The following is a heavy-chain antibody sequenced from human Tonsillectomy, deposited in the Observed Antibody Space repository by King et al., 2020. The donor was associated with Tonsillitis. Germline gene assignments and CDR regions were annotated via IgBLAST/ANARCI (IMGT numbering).Heavy chain of an antibody. D-gene: IGHD3-16*02. V-gene: IGHV4-34*01. CDR2: INHSGST. CDR1: GGSFSGYY. CDR3: ARGEYDYVWGTYLFDP. J-gene: IGHJ5*02. Sequence: VQLQQWGAGLLKPSETLSLTCAVYGGSFSGYYWNWIRQPPGKGLEWIGQINHSGSTNYNPSLNSRVTMSVDTSKNQFSLKLSSVTAADTAVYYCARGEYDYVWGTYLFDPWGQGTLVTVSS.